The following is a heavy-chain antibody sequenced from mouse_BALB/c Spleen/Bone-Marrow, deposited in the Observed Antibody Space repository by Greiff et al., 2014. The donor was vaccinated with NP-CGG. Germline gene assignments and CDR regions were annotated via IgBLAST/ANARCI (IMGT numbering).Heavy chain of an antibody. CDR2: INPSTGYT. CDR1: GYTFTSYW. V-gene: IGHV1-7*01. CDR3: ARYDYDDWFAY. D-gene: IGHD2-4*01. J-gene: IGHJ3*01. Sequence: VQLQQSGAELAKPGASVKMSCKASGYTFTSYWMHWVKQRPGQGLEWIGYINPSTGYTEYSQKFKDKATLTADKSSSTAYMQLSSLISEDSAVYYCARYDYDDWFAYWGQGTLVTVSA.